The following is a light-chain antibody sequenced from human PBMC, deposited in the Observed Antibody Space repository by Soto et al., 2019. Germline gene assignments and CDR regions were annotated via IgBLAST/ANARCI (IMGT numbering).Light chain of an antibody. CDR2: EDN. CDR1: SGSIASNY. Sequence: NFMLTQAHSVSESPGKTVTISCTRSSGSIASNYVQWYQQRPGSAPTTVIYEDNQRPSGVPYRFSGSIDSSSNSASLTISGLKTEDEADYYCQSYDGDIWVFGGGTKLTVL. J-gene: IGLJ3*02. V-gene: IGLV6-57*03. CDR3: QSYDGDIWV.